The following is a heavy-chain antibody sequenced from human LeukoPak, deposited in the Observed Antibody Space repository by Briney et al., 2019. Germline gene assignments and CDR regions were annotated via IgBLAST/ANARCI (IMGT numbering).Heavy chain of an antibody. CDR2: IRRDGSEE. V-gene: IGHV3-7*01. CDR1: GFTFSDYY. D-gene: IGHD3-22*01. J-gene: IGHJ1*01. Sequence: AGGSLRLSCAASGFTFSDYYMSWVRQAPGKGLELVAKIRRDGSEEYYVGSVKGRFTISRDNAKNSLYLQMNRLRAEDTAVYFCARDQNFYDKTGEGYFQHWGQGTLVTVSS. CDR3: ARDQNFYDKTGEGYFQH.